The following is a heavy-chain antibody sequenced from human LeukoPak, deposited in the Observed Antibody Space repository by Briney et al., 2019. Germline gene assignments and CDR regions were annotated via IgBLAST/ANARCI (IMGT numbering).Heavy chain of an antibody. CDR2: INPNSGVA. CDR3: ARGQGRYYDSSGHDY. CDR1: GYTFTGYY. J-gene: IGHJ4*02. V-gene: IGHV1-2*02. D-gene: IGHD3-22*01. Sequence: GASVKVSCKASGYTFTGYYLHWVRQAPGQGLEWLGWINPNSGVANYAQKFQGRVTMTRNTSISTAYMELSSLRSEDTAVYYCARGQGRYYDSSGHDYWGQGTLVTVSS.